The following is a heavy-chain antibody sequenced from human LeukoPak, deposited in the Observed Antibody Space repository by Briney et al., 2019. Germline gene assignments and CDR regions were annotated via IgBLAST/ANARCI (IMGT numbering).Heavy chain of an antibody. J-gene: IGHJ4*02. D-gene: IGHD3-22*01. CDR3: ARDFSPYYDSSGYYPDY. CDR2: INPSGGST. Sequence: ASVKVSCKASGGAFSSYAISWVRQAPGQGLEWMGIINPSGGSTSYAQKFQGRVTMTRDTSTSTVYMELSSLRSEDTAVYYCARDFSPYYDSSGYYPDYWGQGTLVTVSS. V-gene: IGHV1-46*01. CDR1: GGAFSSYA.